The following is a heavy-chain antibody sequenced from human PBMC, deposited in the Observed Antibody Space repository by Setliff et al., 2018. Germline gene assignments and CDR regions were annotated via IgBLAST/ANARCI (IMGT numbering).Heavy chain of an antibody. V-gene: IGHV4-34*01. CDR1: GGSFSDSY. D-gene: IGHD4-17*01. J-gene: IGHJ4*02. Sequence: PSETLSLTCAVYGGSFSDSYWRWIRQPPGKGLEWIGAINYLGNTNYNPSLKTPITISVDTSKNQFSLKLVSMTAADTAVYYCTRGRSTVYNSWGPGPLVTVSS. CDR3: TRGRSTVYNS. CDR2: INYLGNT.